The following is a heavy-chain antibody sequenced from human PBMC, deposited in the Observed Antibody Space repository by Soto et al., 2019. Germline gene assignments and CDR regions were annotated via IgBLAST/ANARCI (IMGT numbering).Heavy chain of an antibody. J-gene: IGHJ4*02. Sequence: EVQLVESGGGLVQPGGSLRLSCGASGFTFSTYNMHWVRQGPGKGLVWVARINSDGSSTRYADSVKGRFTISRDNAKNTLVLAMNSLRVEGKAIYFCSGGGAVSIGWYDGHWGLGTLVTVSS. V-gene: IGHV3-74*01. CDR3: SGGGAVSIGWYDGH. CDR1: GFTFSTYN. CDR2: INSDGSST. D-gene: IGHD6-19*01.